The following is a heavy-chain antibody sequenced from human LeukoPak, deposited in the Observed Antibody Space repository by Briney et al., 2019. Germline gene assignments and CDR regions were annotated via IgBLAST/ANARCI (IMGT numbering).Heavy chain of an antibody. V-gene: IGHV3-30*02. J-gene: IGHJ6*03. CDR2: IRYDGSNK. Sequence: GGSLRLSCAASGFTFSSYGMHWVRQAPGKGLEWVAFIRYDGSNKYYADPVKGRFTISRDNSKNTLYLQMNSLRAEDTAVYYCAKDDLDSSGWRGPVFYYYYMDVWGKGTTVTVSS. D-gene: IGHD3-22*01. CDR1: GFTFSSYG. CDR3: AKDDLDSSGWRGPVFYYYYMDV.